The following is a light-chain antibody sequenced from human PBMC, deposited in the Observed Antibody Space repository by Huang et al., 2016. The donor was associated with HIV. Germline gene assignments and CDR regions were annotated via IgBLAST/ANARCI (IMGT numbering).Light chain of an antibody. CDR3: QQYNDWPPWT. CDR2: EAS. Sequence: MTQSPATLSVSPGERVTLSCRASQSISRKLAWYQQKAGQAPRLLIYEASTRATGVPARCACSGSGTEFTLTISSLQSEDFAVYYCQQYNDWPPWTFGQGTKVEI. J-gene: IGKJ1*01. CDR1: QSISRK. V-gene: IGKV3-15*01.